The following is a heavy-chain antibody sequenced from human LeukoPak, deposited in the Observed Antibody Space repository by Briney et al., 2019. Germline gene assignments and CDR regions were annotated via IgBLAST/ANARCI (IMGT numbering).Heavy chain of an antibody. V-gene: IGHV3-20*04. Sequence: PGGSLRLSCTASGFTFDDYGMSWVRQAPGKGLEWVSGINWNGGSTGYADSVKGRFTISRDNAENSLYLQMNSLRAEDTALYYCARLFYGSGWYTFDYWGQGTLVTVSS. CDR2: INWNGGST. CDR1: GFTFDDYG. J-gene: IGHJ4*02. CDR3: ARLFYGSGWYTFDY. D-gene: IGHD6-19*01.